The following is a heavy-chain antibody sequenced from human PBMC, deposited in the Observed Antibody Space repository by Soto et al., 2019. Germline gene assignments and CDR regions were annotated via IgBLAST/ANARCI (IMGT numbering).Heavy chain of an antibody. D-gene: IGHD3-10*02. J-gene: IGHJ4*02. Sequence: GGSLRLSCAASGVTFSSYGMHWVRQAPGKGLEWVAVIWNHGNTMHYVESVKGRFTISRDNSKSTLYLQMNSLRAEDTAVYYCARDDDYVANALDHWGQGTLVTVSS. CDR2: IWNHGNTM. V-gene: IGHV3-33*01. CDR1: GVTFSSYG. CDR3: ARDDDYVANALDH.